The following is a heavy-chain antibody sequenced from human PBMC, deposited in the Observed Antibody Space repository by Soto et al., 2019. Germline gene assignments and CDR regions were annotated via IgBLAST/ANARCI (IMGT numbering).Heavy chain of an antibody. CDR2: IVVGSGNT. V-gene: IGHV1-58*01. CDR1: GFTFTSSA. CDR3: AVGWGLLDQYGMDV. J-gene: IGHJ6*02. D-gene: IGHD3-10*01. Sequence: ASVKVSCKASGFTFTSSAVQWVRQARGQRLEWIGWIVVGSGNTNYAQKFQERVTITRDMSTSTAYMELSSLRSEDTAVYYCAVGWGLLDQYGMDVWGQGTTVTVSS.